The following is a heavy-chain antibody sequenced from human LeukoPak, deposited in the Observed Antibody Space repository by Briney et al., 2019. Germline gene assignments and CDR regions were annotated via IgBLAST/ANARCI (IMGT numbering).Heavy chain of an antibody. CDR3: ARGDIVIVPTRFDY. CDR2: INPNSGGT. CDR1: GYTFTGYY. Sequence: ASVKVSCKASGYTFTGYYMYWVRQAPGQGLEWMGWINPNSGGTNYAQKFQGRVTMTRDTSISTAYMELSRLRSDDTAVYYCARGDIVIVPTRFDYWGQGTLVTVSS. V-gene: IGHV1-2*02. J-gene: IGHJ4*02. D-gene: IGHD2-2*01.